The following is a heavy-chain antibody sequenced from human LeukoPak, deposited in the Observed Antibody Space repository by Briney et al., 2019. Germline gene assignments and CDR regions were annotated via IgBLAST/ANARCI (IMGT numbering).Heavy chain of an antibody. J-gene: IGHJ4*02. V-gene: IGHV5-51*01. CDR3: ARLELPAYFDY. CDR2: IYPGDSDT. D-gene: IGHD1-7*01. CDR1: YW. Sequence: YWIGCVRQMPGKGLAWMGIIYPGDSDTRYSPSFQGQVTISADKSIGTAYLQWRSLKASDTAIYYCARLELPAYFDYWGQGTLVTVSS.